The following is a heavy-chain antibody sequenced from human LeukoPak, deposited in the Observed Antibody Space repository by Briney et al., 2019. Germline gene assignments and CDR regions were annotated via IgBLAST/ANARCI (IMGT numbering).Heavy chain of an antibody. Sequence: GGSLRLSCAASGFTVSSNYMSWVRQAPGKGLEWVSVIYSGGSTYYADSVKGRFTISRDNSKNTLYLQMNSLRAEDTAVYYCAKDRYIVATIAFDYWGQGTLVTVSS. J-gene: IGHJ4*02. CDR1: GFTVSSNY. CDR3: AKDRYIVATIAFDY. CDR2: IYSGGST. V-gene: IGHV3-53*01. D-gene: IGHD5-12*01.